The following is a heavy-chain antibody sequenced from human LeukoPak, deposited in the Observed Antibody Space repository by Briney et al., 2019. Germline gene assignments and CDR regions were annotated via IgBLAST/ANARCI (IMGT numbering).Heavy chain of an antibody. CDR3: ARGYYDSSGSPFDY. J-gene: IGHJ4*02. V-gene: IGHV4-59*01. Sequence: SETLSLTCTVSGGSISSYYWSWIRQPPGKGLEWIGYIYYSGSTNYNPSLKSRVTISVDTSKNQFSLKLSSVTAADTAVYHCARGYYDSSGSPFDYWGQGTLVTVSS. CDR1: GGSISSYY. D-gene: IGHD3-22*01. CDR2: IYYSGST.